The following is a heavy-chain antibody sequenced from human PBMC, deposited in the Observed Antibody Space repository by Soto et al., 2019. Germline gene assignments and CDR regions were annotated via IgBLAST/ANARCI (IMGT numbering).Heavy chain of an antibody. CDR1: GGTFSSYA. J-gene: IGHJ6*02. D-gene: IGHD3-16*01. V-gene: IGHV1-69*12. Sequence: QVQLVQSGAEVKKPGSSVKVSCKASGGTFSSYAISWVRQAPGQGLEWMGGIIPIFGTANYAQKFQGRVTITADESTSTAYMELSSLRSEDTAVYYCAVRIFWVDPPPAQDYYYYGMDVWGQGTTVTVSS. CDR2: IIPIFGTA. CDR3: AVRIFWVDPPPAQDYYYYGMDV.